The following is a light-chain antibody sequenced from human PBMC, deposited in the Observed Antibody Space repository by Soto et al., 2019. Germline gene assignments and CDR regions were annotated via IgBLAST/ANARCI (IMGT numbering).Light chain of an antibody. CDR1: QSISSY. V-gene: IGKV1-39*01. Sequence: DIQMTQSPSSLSASVGDSVTITCRASQSISSYLNWYQQKPGKAPRLLIYAASSLQSGVPSSFSGSGSGTDFTLTSSSLKPEDFATYYCKQSYSTPLTFGGGTKVEIK. CDR3: KQSYSTPLT. CDR2: AAS. J-gene: IGKJ4*01.